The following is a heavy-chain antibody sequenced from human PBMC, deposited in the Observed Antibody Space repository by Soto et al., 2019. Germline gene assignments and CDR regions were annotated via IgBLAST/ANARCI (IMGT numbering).Heavy chain of an antibody. Sequence: EVGLMDSVGGMVQPGGSLRLSCAPSGFSFRNYAMNWFRQAPGKGLEWVSAISNSFSDGNTHYAYSVNGRFTISRDNDKNTVFLEMNRLRADDTAGYYCAKVFSPEGGNYFEYWGQGTLVTVSS. J-gene: IGHJ4*02. CDR1: GFSFRNYA. V-gene: IGHV3-23*01. CDR2: ISNSFSDGNT. CDR3: AKVFSPEGGNYFEY.